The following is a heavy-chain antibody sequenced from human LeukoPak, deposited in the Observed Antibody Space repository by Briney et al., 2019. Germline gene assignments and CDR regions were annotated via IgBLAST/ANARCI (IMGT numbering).Heavy chain of an antibody. V-gene: IGHV3-23*01. CDR2: ISGSGGST. Sequence: GGSLRLSCAASGFTFSSYAMSWVRQAPGKGLEWVSAISGSGGSTYYADSVKGRFTISRDNSKNTLYLQMNSLRAEDTAVYYCAKTYSSSWYSPSYYFDYWGQGTLVTVSS. D-gene: IGHD6-13*01. CDR3: AKTYSSSWYSPSYYFDY. CDR1: GFTFSSYA. J-gene: IGHJ4*02.